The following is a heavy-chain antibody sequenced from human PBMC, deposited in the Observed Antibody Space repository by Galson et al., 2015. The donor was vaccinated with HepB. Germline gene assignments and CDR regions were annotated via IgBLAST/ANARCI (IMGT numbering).Heavy chain of an antibody. J-gene: IGHJ5*02. CDR1: GYTFTGYY. Sequence: SVKVSCKASGYTFTGYYMHWVRQAPGQGLEWMGWINPNSGGTNYAQKFQGWVTMTRDTSISTAYMELSRLRSDDTAVYYCARSPPYCSSTSCPLGSAWFDPWGQGTLVTVSS. D-gene: IGHD2-2*01. CDR2: INPNSGGT. V-gene: IGHV1-2*04. CDR3: ARSPPYCSSTSCPLGSAWFDP.